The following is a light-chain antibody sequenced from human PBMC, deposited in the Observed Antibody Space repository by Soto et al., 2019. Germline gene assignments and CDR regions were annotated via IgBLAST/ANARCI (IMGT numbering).Light chain of an antibody. V-gene: IGLV2-14*01. CDR2: DVS. Sequence: QSVLTQPASVSGSPGQSITISCTGTSSDVGGYNYVSWYQQHPGKAPKLVIYDVSNRPSGVSSRFSGSKSGNTASLTISGLQAEDEADYYCSSYTSSSTLYVFGTGTKVTV. CDR1: SSDVGGYNY. CDR3: SSYTSSSTLYV. J-gene: IGLJ1*01.